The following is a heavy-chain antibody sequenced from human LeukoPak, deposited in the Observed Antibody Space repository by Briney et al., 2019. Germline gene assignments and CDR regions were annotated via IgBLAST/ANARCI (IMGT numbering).Heavy chain of an antibody. Sequence: SETLSLTCTVSGGSISSYYWSWIRQPAGKGLEWIGRIYTSGSTNYNPSLKSRVTISVDTSKNQFSLKLSSVTAADTAVYYCARGAGTMVRGVIMPDAFDIWGQGTMVTVSS. CDR2: IYTSGST. CDR3: ARGAGTMVRGVIMPDAFDI. D-gene: IGHD3-10*01. V-gene: IGHV4-4*07. CDR1: GGSISSYY. J-gene: IGHJ3*02.